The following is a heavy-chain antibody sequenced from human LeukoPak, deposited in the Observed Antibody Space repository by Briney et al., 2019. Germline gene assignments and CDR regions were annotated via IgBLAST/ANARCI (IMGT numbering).Heavy chain of an antibody. V-gene: IGHV3-30-3*01. Sequence: PGGSLRLSCSVSGFTFSSHAMHWVRQAPGKGLECVAYISYDGSFQYHADSVKGRFTTSRDNSKDILYLQMNSLRVDDSATYYCVGEVGSRQMNSWGQGTLVTVSS. CDR1: GFTFSSHA. D-gene: IGHD1-26*01. CDR2: ISYDGSFQ. CDR3: VGEVGSRQMNS. J-gene: IGHJ5*02.